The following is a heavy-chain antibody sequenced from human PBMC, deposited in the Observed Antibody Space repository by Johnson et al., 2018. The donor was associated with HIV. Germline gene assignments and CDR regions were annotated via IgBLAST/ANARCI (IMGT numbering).Heavy chain of an antibody. CDR2: IYSGGST. Sequence: VQLVESGGGLVQPGGSLRLSCAASGFTFSSYAMSLVRQAPGKGLEWVSVIYSGGSTYYADSVKGRFTISRYNSKNTLYLQMNSLRAEDTAVYYCARDPELIVGATGAFDIWGQGTMVTVSS. J-gene: IGHJ3*02. D-gene: IGHD1-26*01. CDR3: ARDPELIVGATGAFDI. V-gene: IGHV3-66*01. CDR1: GFTFSSYA.